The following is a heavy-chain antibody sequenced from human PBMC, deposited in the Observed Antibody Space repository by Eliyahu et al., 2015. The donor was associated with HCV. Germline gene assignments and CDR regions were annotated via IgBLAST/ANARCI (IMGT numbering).Heavy chain of an antibody. CDR2: IWYDGSNK. CDR3: ARDRESGNDAFDI. J-gene: IGHJ3*02. Sequence: QVQLVESGGGVVQPGRSLRLSCAASGFTFSSYGXHWVRQAPGKGREWVAVIWYDGSNKYYADSVKGRFTISRDNSKNTLYLQMNSLRAEDTAVYYCARDRESGNDAFDIWGQGTMVTVSS. D-gene: IGHD1-1*01. V-gene: IGHV3-33*01. CDR1: GFTFSSYG.